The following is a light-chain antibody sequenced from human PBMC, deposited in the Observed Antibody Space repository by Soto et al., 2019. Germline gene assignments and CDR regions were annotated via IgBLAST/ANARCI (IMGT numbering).Light chain of an antibody. V-gene: IGKV1-5*03. J-gene: IGKJ1*01. CDR2: KMS. Sequence: DIQMTQSPSTLSGSVGDRVTITCRASQTISAWLAWYQQRPGKAPKLLIYKMSASERGVPSRFSGSGSGTEFTLTISRLEPEDFAVYYCQQYGSSSWTFGQGTKVDI. CDR1: QTISAW. CDR3: QQYGSSSWT.